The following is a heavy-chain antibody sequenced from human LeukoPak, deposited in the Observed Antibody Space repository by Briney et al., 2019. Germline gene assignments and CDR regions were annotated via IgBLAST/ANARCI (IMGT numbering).Heavy chain of an antibody. CDR1: GFTFSSYG. Sequence: GGSLRLSCAASGFTFSSYGMHWVRQAPGKGLEWVAVIWYDGSNKYYADTVKGRFTISRDNSKNTLYLQMNSLRAEDTAVYYCARGWELLYWYGMDVWGQGTTVTVSS. CDR2: IWYDGSNK. J-gene: IGHJ6*02. D-gene: IGHD1-26*01. V-gene: IGHV3-33*01. CDR3: ARGWELLYWYGMDV.